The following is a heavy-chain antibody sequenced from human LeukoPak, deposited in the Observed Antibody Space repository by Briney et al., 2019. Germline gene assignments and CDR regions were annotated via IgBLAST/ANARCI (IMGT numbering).Heavy chain of an antibody. J-gene: IGHJ6*02. V-gene: IGHV3-21*01. D-gene: IGHD3-10*01. CDR1: GFTFSSYS. CDR2: ISSSSSCI. CDR3: ARAGFGEFLYYYYGMDV. Sequence: GGALRLSCAASGFTFSSYSMNWVRQAPGKGLEWVSSISSSSSCIYYADSVKGRFTISRDNAKNSLYLQMNSLRAEDTAVYYCARAGFGEFLYYYYGMDVWGQGTTVTVSS.